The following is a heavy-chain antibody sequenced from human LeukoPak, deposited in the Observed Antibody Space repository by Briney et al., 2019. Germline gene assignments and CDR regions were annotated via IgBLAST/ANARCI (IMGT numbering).Heavy chain of an antibody. CDR2: ISGSGGST. V-gene: IGHV3-23*01. CDR3: AKRLSSSWSLFDY. Sequence: GGSLRLSCAASGFTFSSYAMSWVRQAPGKGLEWVSAISGSGGSTYYEDSVKGRFTISRDNSKNTLYLQMNSLRAEDTAVYYCAKRLSSSWSLFDYWGQGTLVTVSS. D-gene: IGHD6-13*01. J-gene: IGHJ4*02. CDR1: GFTFSSYA.